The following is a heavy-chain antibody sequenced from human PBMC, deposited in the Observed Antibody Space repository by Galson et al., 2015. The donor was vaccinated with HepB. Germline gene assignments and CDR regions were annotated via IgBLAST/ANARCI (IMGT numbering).Heavy chain of an antibody. V-gene: IGHV1-24*01. D-gene: IGHD1-26*01. CDR3: ANGRWTYSGSYFDY. J-gene: IGHJ4*02. CDR2: FDPEDGET. Sequence: SVKVSCKVSGYTLTELPMHWVRQAPGKGLEWMGGFDPEDGETIYAQKFQGRVTMTEDTSTDTAYMELSSLRSEDTAVYYCANGRWTYSGSYFDYWGQGTLVTASS. CDR1: GYTLTELP.